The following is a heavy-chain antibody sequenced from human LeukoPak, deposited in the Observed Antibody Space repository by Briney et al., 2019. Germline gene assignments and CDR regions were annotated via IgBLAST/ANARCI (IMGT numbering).Heavy chain of an antibody. CDR1: GFTFSSYW. D-gene: IGHD3-9*01. V-gene: IGHV3-7*01. CDR3: ARDRDILTGPMDV. Sequence: GSLRLSCAASGFTFSSYWMSWVRQAPGKGLEWVANIKQDGSEKYYVDPVKGRFTISRDDAKNSLYLQMNSLRAEDTAVYYCARDRDILTGPMDVWGKGTTVTVSS. J-gene: IGHJ6*03. CDR2: IKQDGSEK.